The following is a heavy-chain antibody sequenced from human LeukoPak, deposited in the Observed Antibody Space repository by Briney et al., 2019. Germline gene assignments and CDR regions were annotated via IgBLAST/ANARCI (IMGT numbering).Heavy chain of an antibody. CDR2: IYTSGST. CDR3: ARSGDFCSGYNMDV. Sequence: SETLSLTCTVSGGSISSGSYYWSWIRQPAGKGLEWIGRIYTSGSTNYNPSLKSRVTISVDTSKNQFSLKLSSVTAADTAVYYCARSGDFCSGYNMDVWGKGTTVTVSS. CDR1: GGSISSGSYY. J-gene: IGHJ6*03. D-gene: IGHD3-3*01. V-gene: IGHV4-61*02.